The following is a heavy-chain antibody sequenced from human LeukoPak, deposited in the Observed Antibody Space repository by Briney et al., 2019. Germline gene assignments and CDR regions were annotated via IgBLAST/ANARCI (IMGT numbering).Heavy chain of an antibody. V-gene: IGHV3-74*01. CDR2: INSDGSST. CDR3: ARGPYEYSSSQRSFDY. Sequence: GGSLRLSCAASGFTFSSYWIHWVRQAPGKGLVWVSRINSDGSSTSYADSVKGRFTISRDNAKNTLYLQMNSLRAEDTAVYYCARGPYEYSSSQRSFDYWGQGTLVTVSS. J-gene: IGHJ4*02. CDR1: GFTFSSYW. D-gene: IGHD6-6*01.